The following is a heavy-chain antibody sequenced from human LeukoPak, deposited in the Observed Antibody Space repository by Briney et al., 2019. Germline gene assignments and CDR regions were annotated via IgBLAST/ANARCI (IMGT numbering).Heavy chain of an antibody. Sequence: SETLSLTCTVSGGSISSDFWSWIRQPPGKGLEWIGYITYSGSTNYNPSLRSRVTISINTSRNQFSLKLSSVTAADTAIYYCARTYYYFPGSSSGSYNFDYWGQGTPVTVSS. CDR1: GGSISSDF. D-gene: IGHD3-10*01. J-gene: IGHJ4*02. CDR3: ARTYYYFPGSSSGSYNFDY. V-gene: IGHV4-59*01. CDR2: ITYSGST.